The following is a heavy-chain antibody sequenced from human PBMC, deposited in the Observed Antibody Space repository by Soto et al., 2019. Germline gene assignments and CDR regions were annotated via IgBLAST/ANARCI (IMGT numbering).Heavy chain of an antibody. J-gene: IGHJ4*02. D-gene: IGHD3-3*01. Sequence: QVQLVESGGGVVQPGRSLRLSCAASGFTFSSYGMHWVRQAPGKGLEWVAVIWYDGSNKYYADSVKGRFTISRDNSKNTLYLQMNSLRAEDTAVYYCARARFLEWYHDYWGQGTLVTVSS. CDR3: ARARFLEWYHDY. CDR1: GFTFSSYG. CDR2: IWYDGSNK. V-gene: IGHV3-33*01.